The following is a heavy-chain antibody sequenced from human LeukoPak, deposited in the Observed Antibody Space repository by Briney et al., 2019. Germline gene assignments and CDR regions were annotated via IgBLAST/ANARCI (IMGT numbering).Heavy chain of an antibody. J-gene: IGHJ4*02. CDR2: ISAYNGNT. D-gene: IGHD6-19*01. CDR1: GYTFTSYG. CDR3: ARVSSAVADPSFDY. Sequence: GASVKVSCKASGYTFTSYGISWVRQAPGQGLEWMGWISAYNGNTNYAQKLQGRVTMTTDTSTSTAYMELRSLRSDDTAVYYCARVSSAVADPSFDYWGQGTLVTVSS. V-gene: IGHV1-18*01.